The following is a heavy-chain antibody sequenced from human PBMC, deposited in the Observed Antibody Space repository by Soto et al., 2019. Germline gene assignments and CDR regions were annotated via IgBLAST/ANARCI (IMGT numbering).Heavy chain of an antibody. CDR2: MSSSGTNV. D-gene: IGHD3-10*01. Sequence: QVQLVESGGGLVRPGGSLRLSCAASGFTFSDYYMSWIRQSPGKGLEWLALMSSSGTNVYYAYSVKGRVTISSDNAKNSLLLQRVSLKAEDTAGYYCSSSGVLDFWGLGTLFSVS. CDR1: GFTFSDYY. CDR3: SSSGVLDF. J-gene: IGHJ4*02. V-gene: IGHV3-11*01.